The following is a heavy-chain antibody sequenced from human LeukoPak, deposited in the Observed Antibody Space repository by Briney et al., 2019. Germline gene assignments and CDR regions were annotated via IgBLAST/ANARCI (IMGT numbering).Heavy chain of an antibody. D-gene: IGHD6-13*01. CDR1: GFSFGNHA. Sequence: GGSLRLSCAASGFSFGNHAMIWVRQAAGKGLEWVSVVSGSGDTTHYADSVRGRFTISRDNAKNSLFLQMNSLRAEDTAVYYCATSQGSWPDYFDYWGQGTLVTVSS. J-gene: IGHJ4*01. V-gene: IGHV3-23*01. CDR3: ATSQGSWPDYFDY. CDR2: VSGSGDTT.